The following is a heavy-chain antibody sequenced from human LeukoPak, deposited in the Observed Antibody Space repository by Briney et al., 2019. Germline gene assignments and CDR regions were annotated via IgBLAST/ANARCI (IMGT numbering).Heavy chain of an antibody. Sequence: SETLSLTCTVSGDSISSGSYYWSWTRQPAGKGLEWIGRIYTSGNTYYNPSLKSRVTISVDTSKNQFSLKLSSVTAADTAMYYCAREVGGSYYGPTDHWGQGTLVTVST. CDR3: AREVGGSYYGPTDH. J-gene: IGHJ4*02. D-gene: IGHD3-10*01. V-gene: IGHV4-61*02. CDR1: GDSISSGSYY. CDR2: IYTSGNT.